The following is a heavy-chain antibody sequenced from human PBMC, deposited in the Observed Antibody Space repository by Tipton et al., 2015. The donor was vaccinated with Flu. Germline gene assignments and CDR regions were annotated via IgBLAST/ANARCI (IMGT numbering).Heavy chain of an antibody. CDR1: GFTVSSNY. CDR2: IYSGGST. Sequence: QLVQSGGGLIQRGGSLRLSCVVSGFTVSSNYMTWVRQAPGKGLEWVSVIYSGGSTKYADSEKGRFTISRDNSKNTLYLQMNSLRAEDTAVYYCARGRGYCVTTTCLLPFDFWGQGTLVTVSS. D-gene: IGHD2-2*01. J-gene: IGHJ4*02. CDR3: ARGRGYCVTTTCLLPFDF. V-gene: IGHV3-53*01.